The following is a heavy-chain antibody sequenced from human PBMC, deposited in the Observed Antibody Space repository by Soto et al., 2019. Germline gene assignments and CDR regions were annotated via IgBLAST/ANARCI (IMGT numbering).Heavy chain of an antibody. CDR2: INHSGST. J-gene: IGHJ4*02. Sequence: SLTCAVYGRSFSGYSWSWIRQPPGKGLEWIGEINHSGSTNYNPSLKSRVTISVDTSKNQFSLKLSSVTAADTAVYYCARGYDFWSGYTDYFDYWGQGTLVTVSS. CDR3: ARGYDFWSGYTDYFDY. CDR1: GRSFSGYS. D-gene: IGHD3-3*01. V-gene: IGHV4-34*01.